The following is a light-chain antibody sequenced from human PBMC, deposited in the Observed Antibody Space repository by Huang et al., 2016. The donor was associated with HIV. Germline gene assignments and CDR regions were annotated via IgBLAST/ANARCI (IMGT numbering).Light chain of an antibody. CDR2: DAC. CDR1: QSVSDF. J-gene: IGKJ4*02. Sequence: IVLTQSPATLSLSPGQRVTLSCRASQSVSDFLAWYQQQPGQSPRRLIYDACKRATGIPDRCSGSGDGTDFTITISRLEPEDVAVYYWQQRRKWPLTFGGGTNVESK. V-gene: IGKV3-11*01. CDR3: QQRRKWPLT.